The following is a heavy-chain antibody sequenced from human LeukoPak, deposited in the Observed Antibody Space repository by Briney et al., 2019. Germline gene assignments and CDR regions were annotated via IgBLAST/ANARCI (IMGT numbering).Heavy chain of an antibody. CDR3: AKDLRYSSSWPGDVDY. V-gene: IGHV3-23*01. J-gene: IGHJ4*02. Sequence: PGGSLRLSCAASGFTFSSYAMSWVRQAPGKGLEWVSAIIGSGGSTYYADSVKGRFTISRDNSKNTLYLQMNSLRAEDTAVYYCAKDLRYSSSWPGDVDYWGQGTLVTVSS. CDR1: GFTFSSYA. D-gene: IGHD6-13*01. CDR2: IIGSGGST.